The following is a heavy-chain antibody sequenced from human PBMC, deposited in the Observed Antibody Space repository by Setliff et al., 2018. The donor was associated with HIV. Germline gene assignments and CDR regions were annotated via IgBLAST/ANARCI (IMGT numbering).Heavy chain of an antibody. D-gene: IGHD6-19*01. CDR1: GGSISSSSYY. J-gene: IGHJ4*02. CDR2: IYYSGST. CDR3: ASQGWSGWLWGGFVS. V-gene: IGHV4-39*01. Sequence: SETLSLTCTVSGGSISSSSYYWIWVRQPPGEGLEWIGNIYYSGSTYYNPSLKSRTTISVDTSQNQFSLKLTSVTAADTAVYYCASQGWSGWLWGGFVSWGQGTLVTVSS.